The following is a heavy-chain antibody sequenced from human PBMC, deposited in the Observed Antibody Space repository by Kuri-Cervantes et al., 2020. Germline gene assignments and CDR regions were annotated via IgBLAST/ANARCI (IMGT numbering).Heavy chain of an antibody. CDR2: ISYDGSNK. V-gene: IGHV3-30*03. D-gene: IGHD3-9*01. J-gene: IGHJ4*02. Sequence: GGSLRLSCAASGFTFSSYSMNWVRQAPGKGLEWVAVISYDGSNKYYADSVKGRFTISRDNSKNTLYLQMNSLRAEDTAVYYCASSRKDYDILTGYYESYYFDYWGQGTLVTVSS. CDR1: GFTFSSYS. CDR3: ASSRKDYDILTGYYESYYFDY.